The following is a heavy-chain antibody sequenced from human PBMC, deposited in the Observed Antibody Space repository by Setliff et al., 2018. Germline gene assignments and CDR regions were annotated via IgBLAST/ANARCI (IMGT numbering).Heavy chain of an antibody. CDR3: AKVLGGYSYGFCDY. CDR2: ISGTGGST. CDR1: GFTFSNYA. J-gene: IGHJ4*02. D-gene: IGHD5-18*01. V-gene: IGHV3-23*01. Sequence: LRLSCAASGFTFSNYAMSWVRQAPGKGLEWVSSISGTGGSTYYSDSVRGRFTISRDNSKSTLYLQMNSLRAEDTALYYCAKVLGGYSYGFCDYWGQGTLVTVSS.